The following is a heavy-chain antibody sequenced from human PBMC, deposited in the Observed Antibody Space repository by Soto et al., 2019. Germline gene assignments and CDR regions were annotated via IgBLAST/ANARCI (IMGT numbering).Heavy chain of an antibody. CDR3: AKSPTGDAFDM. V-gene: IGHV3-21*01. Sequence: EVQLVESGGGLVKPGGSLRLSCAASGFTFSSYSIKWVRQAPGKGLEWVSSISSSSDYIFYADSVKGRFTISRDNAKNSAYVHMNSLRAEDTAVYYCAKSPTGDAFDMWGQGTMVTVS. CDR1: GFTFSSYS. CDR2: ISSSSDYI. J-gene: IGHJ3*02. D-gene: IGHD4-4*01.